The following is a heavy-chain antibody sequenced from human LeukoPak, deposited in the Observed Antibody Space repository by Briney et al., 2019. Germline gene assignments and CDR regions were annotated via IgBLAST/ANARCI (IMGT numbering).Heavy chain of an antibody. CDR1: GGSIKPYY. CDR2: IYHTGPT. Sequence: SETLSLTCTVSGGSIKPYYWNWIRQSPGKGLQWIVYIYHTGPTNYNPSLKSRVTISLDTSKNQFSLKLTSVTAADTAIYYCARVGGMTTINNDAFDIWGQGTMVTVSS. J-gene: IGHJ3*02. V-gene: IGHV4-59*01. CDR3: ARVGGMTTINNDAFDI. D-gene: IGHD5-24*01.